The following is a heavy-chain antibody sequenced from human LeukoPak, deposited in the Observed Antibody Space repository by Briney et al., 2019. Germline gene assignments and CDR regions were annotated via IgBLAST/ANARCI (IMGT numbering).Heavy chain of an antibody. Sequence: SETLSLACTVSGYSISNGYYWGWLRQPPGKGLEWIGSIYHSGSTYYNPSLKSRVTRSVDTSKNQFSLKVNSVTAADTAVYYCARVPHGETIFGVVLYWFDPWGQGTLVTVSS. CDR1: GYSISNGYY. V-gene: IGHV4-38-2*02. D-gene: IGHD3-3*01. CDR3: ARVPHGETIFGVVLYWFDP. CDR2: IYHSGST. J-gene: IGHJ5*02.